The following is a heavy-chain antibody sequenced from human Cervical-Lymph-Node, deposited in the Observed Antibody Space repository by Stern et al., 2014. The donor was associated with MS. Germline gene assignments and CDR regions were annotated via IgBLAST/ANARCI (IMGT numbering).Heavy chain of an antibody. CDR2: IYYSGST. J-gene: IGHJ5*02. CDR3: ARGCSGGSCLLDP. D-gene: IGHD2-15*01. CDR1: GGSISSYY. V-gene: IGHV4-59*01. Sequence: VHLVESGPGLVKPSETLSLTCTVSGGSISSYYWSWIRQPPGKGLEWIGYIYYSGSTNYNPSLKSRVTISVDTSKNQFSLKLRSVTAADTAVYYCARGCSGGSCLLDPWGQGTLVTVSS.